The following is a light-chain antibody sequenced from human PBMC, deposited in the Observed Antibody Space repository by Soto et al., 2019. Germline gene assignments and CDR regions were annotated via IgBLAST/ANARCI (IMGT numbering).Light chain of an antibody. J-gene: IGKJ1*01. CDR2: GAS. V-gene: IGKV3-20*01. CDR1: QSVSSY. CDR3: QQYVSSPWA. Sequence: EIVLTQSPATLSLYPGERATLSCRASQSVSSYLAWYQQKPGQAPRLLIYGASRRATGIPDRFTGSGSGTDFSLTISRLEPEDFAVYYCQQYVSSPWAFGQGSKVDI.